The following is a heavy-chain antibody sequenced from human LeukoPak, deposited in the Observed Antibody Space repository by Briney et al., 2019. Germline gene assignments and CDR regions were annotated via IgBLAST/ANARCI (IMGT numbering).Heavy chain of an antibody. V-gene: IGHV3-48*04. J-gene: IGHJ4*02. D-gene: IGHD6-19*01. CDR2: ISSSSSTI. CDR3: ARVNRNSYSSGPN. Sequence: GGSLRLSCAASGFTFCSYSMNWVRQAPGKGLEWVSYISSSSSTIYYADSVKGRFTISRDNAKNSLYLQMNSLRAEDTAVYYCARVNRNSYSSGPNWGQGTLVTVSS. CDR1: GFTFCSYS.